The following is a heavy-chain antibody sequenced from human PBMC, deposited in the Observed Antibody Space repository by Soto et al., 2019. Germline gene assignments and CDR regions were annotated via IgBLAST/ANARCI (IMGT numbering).Heavy chain of an antibody. CDR2: IYSSGST. CDR1: GGAISTYY. J-gene: IGHJ5*02. D-gene: IGHD3-3*01. CDR3: ARGQRFSDWFDL. V-gene: IGHV4-4*07. Sequence: SETLSLTCTVSGGAISTYYWTWIRQPAGKGLEWIGRIYSSGSTKYNPALQSRVTMSLDTSNNQFSLRLTSVTAADTAVYYCARGQRFSDWFDLWGQGTLVTVSS.